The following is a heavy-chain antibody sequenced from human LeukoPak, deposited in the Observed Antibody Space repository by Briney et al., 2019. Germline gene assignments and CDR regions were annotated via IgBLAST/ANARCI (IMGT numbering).Heavy chain of an antibody. Sequence: SVKVSCKASGGTFSSYAISWVRQAPGQGLEWMGGIIPIFGTANYAQKLQGRVTITADESTSTAYMELSSLRSEDTAVYYCAREYSSSSGAFDIWGQGTMVTVSS. D-gene: IGHD6-6*01. CDR2: IIPIFGTA. J-gene: IGHJ3*02. CDR3: AREYSSSSGAFDI. CDR1: GGTFSSYA. V-gene: IGHV1-69*13.